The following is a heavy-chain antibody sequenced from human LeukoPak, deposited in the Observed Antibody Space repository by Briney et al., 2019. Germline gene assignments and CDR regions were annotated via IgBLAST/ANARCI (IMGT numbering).Heavy chain of an antibody. Sequence: GGSLRLSCAASGFTVSSNYMSWVRQAPGKGLEGVSVIFSGGDTYYADSVKGRFTISRDNSRNTLYLQMNSLRAEDTAVYYCAKDRYSSSWYWFDPWGQGTLVTVSS. CDR3: AKDRYSSSWYWFDP. J-gene: IGHJ5*02. D-gene: IGHD6-13*01. CDR2: IFSGGDT. CDR1: GFTVSSNY. V-gene: IGHV3-66*01.